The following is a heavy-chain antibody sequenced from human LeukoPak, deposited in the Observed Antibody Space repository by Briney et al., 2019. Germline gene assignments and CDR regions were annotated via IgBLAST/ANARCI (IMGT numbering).Heavy chain of an antibody. CDR1: GYTFTGYY. J-gene: IGHJ3*02. D-gene: IGHD4-17*01. CDR3: ARDSDYVSAFDI. V-gene: IGHV1-2*02. CDR2: INPNSGGT. Sequence: ASVNVSCKAFGYTFTGYYMHWVRQAPGQGLEWMGWINPNSGGTNDAQKFQGRVTMTRDTSISTDYMELSRLRSDDTAVYYCARDSDYVSAFDIWGQGTMVTVSS.